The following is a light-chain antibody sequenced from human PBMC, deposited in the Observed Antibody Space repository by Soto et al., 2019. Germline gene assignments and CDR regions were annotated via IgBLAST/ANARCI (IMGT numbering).Light chain of an antibody. CDR2: EDS. V-gene: IGLV6-57*04. CDR1: SGNIASRY. CDR3: QSYDGRDVV. Sequence: LTQPHSVSEPPGKTVTISCTRSSGNIASRYVQWYQQRPGSAPTTVIYEDSQRPSGVPDRFSGSIDTSSNSASLIISGLKTEDEADYYCQSYDGRDVVFGGGTKVTVL. J-gene: IGLJ2*01.